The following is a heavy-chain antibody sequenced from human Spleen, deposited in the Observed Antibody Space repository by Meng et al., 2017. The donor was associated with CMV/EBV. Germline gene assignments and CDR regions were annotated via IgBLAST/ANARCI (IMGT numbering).Heavy chain of an antibody. D-gene: IGHD1-14*01. CDR3: AREAYILNWFDP. Sequence: TVSGGSISIGGYYWSWIRPPPAKGLEWIGYIYYSGGTYYNPSLKSRVTISVDTSKNQFSLKLSSVTAADTAVYYCAREAYILNWFDPWGQGTLVTVSS. CDR1: GGSISIGGYY. V-gene: IGHV4-31*03. CDR2: IYYSGGT. J-gene: IGHJ5*02.